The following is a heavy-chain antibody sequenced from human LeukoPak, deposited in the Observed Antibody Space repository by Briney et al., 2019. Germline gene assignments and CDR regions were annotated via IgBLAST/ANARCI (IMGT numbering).Heavy chain of an antibody. CDR2: ISSASSYV. J-gene: IGHJ6*02. CDR3: ARDLSGRGVMLDA. D-gene: IGHD3-10*01. Sequence: GGSLRLSCAASGFSFSNYNMVWVRQAPGKGLEWVSSISSASSYVYYADSMKGSFTISRDNAKNSLYLQMNSLRVEDTAVFYCARDLSGRGVMLDAWGQGTTVTVSS. V-gene: IGHV3-21*06. CDR1: GFSFSNYN.